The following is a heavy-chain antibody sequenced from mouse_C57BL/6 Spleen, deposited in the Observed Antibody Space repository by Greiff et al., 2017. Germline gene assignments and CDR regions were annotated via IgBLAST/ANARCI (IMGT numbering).Heavy chain of an antibody. Sequence: VQGVESGAELVKPGASVKISCKASGYAFSSYWMNWVKQRPGKGLAWIGQFYPGDGDTNYNGKFKGKATLTADKSSSTAYMQLSSLTSEDSAVYFCARSYYYGSSYGWYFDVWGTGTTVTVSS. CDR1: GYAFSSYW. V-gene: IGHV1-80*01. CDR2: FYPGDGDT. J-gene: IGHJ1*03. D-gene: IGHD1-1*01. CDR3: ARSYYYGSSYGWYFDV.